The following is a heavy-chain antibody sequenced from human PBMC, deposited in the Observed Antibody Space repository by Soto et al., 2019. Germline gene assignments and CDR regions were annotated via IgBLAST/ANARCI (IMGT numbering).Heavy chain of an antibody. CDR1: GYTFTSYG. CDR3: ARVIVRTSYSDTSGYYFNH. J-gene: IGHJ4*02. CDR2: ISAYNGNT. V-gene: IGHV1-18*01. D-gene: IGHD3-22*01. Sequence: GASVKVSCKASGYTFTSYGISWVRQDPGQGLEWMGWISAYNGNTNYAQKLQGRVTISRDNSKNTLYLQMNSLRAEDTAVYYCARVIVRTSYSDTSGYYFNHWGQGTLVTVSS.